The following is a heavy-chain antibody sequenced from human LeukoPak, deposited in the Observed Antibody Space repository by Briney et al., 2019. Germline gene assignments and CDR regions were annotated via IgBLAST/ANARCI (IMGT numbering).Heavy chain of an antibody. CDR1: GYTFTGYY. Sequence: ASVKVSCKASGYTFTGYYMHWVRQAPGQGLEWMGWISAYNGNTNYAQKLQGRVTMTTDTSTSTACMELRSLRSDDTAVYYCAREADWNYDYWGQGTLVTVSS. V-gene: IGHV1-18*04. CDR3: AREADWNYDY. J-gene: IGHJ4*02. CDR2: ISAYNGNT. D-gene: IGHD3/OR15-3a*01.